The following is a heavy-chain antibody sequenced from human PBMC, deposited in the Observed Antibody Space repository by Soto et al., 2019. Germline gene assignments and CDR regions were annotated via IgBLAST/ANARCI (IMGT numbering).Heavy chain of an antibody. CDR3: ARDLTGLVYDY. D-gene: IGHD3-16*01. J-gene: IGHJ4*02. V-gene: IGHV3-74*03. CDR1: GFTFTTYW. CDR2: INSDGTTT. Sequence: QSGGSLRLSCAASGFTFTTYWMHWVRQGPGKGLEWVSHINSDGTTTTYADSVKCRFTISRDNAKNTLYLQMNSLTAEDTAVYYCARDLTGLVYDYWGQGTLVTVSS.